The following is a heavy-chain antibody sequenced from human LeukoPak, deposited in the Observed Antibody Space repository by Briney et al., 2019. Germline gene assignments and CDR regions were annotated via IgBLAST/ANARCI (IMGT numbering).Heavy chain of an antibody. CDR2: IYYSGST. V-gene: IGHV4-39*01. D-gene: IGHD1-26*01. J-gene: IGHJ6*02. CDR1: GGSISSSSYY. Sequence: SETLSLSCTVSGGSISSSSYYWGWIRQPPGKGLEWIGSIYYSGSTYYNPSLKSRVTISVDTSKSQFSLKLSSVTPADTAVYYCARRRGSYYSDGMDVWGQGTTVTVSS. CDR3: ARRRGSYYSDGMDV.